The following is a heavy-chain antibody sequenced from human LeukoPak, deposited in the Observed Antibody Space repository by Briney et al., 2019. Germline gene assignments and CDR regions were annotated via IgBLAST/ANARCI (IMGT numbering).Heavy chain of an antibody. J-gene: IGHJ2*01. Sequence: SETLSLTCTVSGGSTSSDYWSWIRQSPGKGLEWVGYVYNSGDTGRNPSLKSRVTILLDTSKNQCSLKLTSVSAADTAVYYCARLKLGAYFDLWGRGTLVTVSS. CDR2: VYNSGDT. CDR3: ARLKLGAYFDL. D-gene: IGHD3-16*01. CDR1: GGSTSSDY. V-gene: IGHV4-59*08.